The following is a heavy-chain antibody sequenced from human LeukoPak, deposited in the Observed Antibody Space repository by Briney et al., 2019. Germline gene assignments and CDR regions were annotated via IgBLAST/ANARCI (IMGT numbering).Heavy chain of an antibody. CDR2: IYPGDSDT. D-gene: IGHD5-12*01. J-gene: IGHJ6*02. CDR3: ARRGSGSFYGMDV. Sequence: GESLKISCKGSGYSFTSYWIGWVRQMPGKGLEWMGIIYPGDSDTRYNPSFQDQVTISADKSISTAYLQWSSLKASDTAMYYCARRGSGSFYGMDVWGQGTTVIVSS. CDR1: GYSFTSYW. V-gene: IGHV5-51*01.